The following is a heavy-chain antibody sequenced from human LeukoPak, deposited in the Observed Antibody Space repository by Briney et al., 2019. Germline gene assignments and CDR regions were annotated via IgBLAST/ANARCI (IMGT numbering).Heavy chain of an antibody. CDR3: ARRAAAGLLDY. J-gene: IGHJ4*02. CDR2: INPSGGST. Sequence: ASVKISCKASGYTFTSYYMHWVRQAPGQGLEWMGIINPSGGSTSYAQKFQGRVTMTRDTSTSTVYMELSSLRSEDTAVYYCARRAAAGLLDYWGQGTLVIVSS. V-gene: IGHV1-46*01. D-gene: IGHD6-13*01. CDR1: GYTFTSYY.